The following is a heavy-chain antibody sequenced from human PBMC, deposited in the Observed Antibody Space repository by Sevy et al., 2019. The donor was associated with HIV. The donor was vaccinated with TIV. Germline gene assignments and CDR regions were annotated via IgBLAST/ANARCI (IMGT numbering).Heavy chain of an antibody. CDR1: GFTFSNAW. V-gene: IGHV3-15*01. J-gene: IGHJ6*02. D-gene: IGHD2-8*02. Sequence: GGSLRLSCEASGFTFSNAWMSWVRQAPGKGLEWVGRIKSKPDGGTTEYAAPVKGRLAISRDDSTNTLFLQMNSLQTEDTAVYYCSTDPIIVLLVTDGMDVWGQGTTVTVSS. CDR2: IKSKPDGGTT. CDR3: STDPIIVLLVTDGMDV.